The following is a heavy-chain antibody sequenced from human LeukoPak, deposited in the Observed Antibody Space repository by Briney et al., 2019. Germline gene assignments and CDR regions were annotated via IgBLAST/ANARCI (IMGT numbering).Heavy chain of an antibody. CDR1: GFTFSSNY. J-gene: IGHJ3*01. V-gene: IGHV3-23*01. CDR3: AKCAQSYGNDAFDL. Sequence: GGSLRLSCVASGFTFSSNYMSWVRQAPGKGLEWVSYIRGGGAGALYADSVKGRFTVSRDNSRSTLYLQMNSLRVEDTAVYYCAKCAQSYGNDAFDLWGPGTMVTVSS. D-gene: IGHD5-18*01. CDR2: IRGGGAGA.